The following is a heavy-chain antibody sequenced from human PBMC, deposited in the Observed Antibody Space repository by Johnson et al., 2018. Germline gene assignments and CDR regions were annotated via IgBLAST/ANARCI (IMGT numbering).Heavy chain of an antibody. CDR2: ISSSSSPI. CDR1: GFTFSSYS. Sequence: VQLVESGGGLVQPGGSLRLSCAASGFTFSSYSMTWIRQAPGKGLEWVSYISSSSSPIYYADSVKGRFTISKDNARHSLYLQMNSLRAEDTAVSYCASALYMDVWGKGTPVTASS. CDR3: ASALYMDV. V-gene: IGHV3-48*01. J-gene: IGHJ6*03.